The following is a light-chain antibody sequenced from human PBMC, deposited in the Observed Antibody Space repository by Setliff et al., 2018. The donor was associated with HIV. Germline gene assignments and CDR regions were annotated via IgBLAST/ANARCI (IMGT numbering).Light chain of an antibody. CDR1: SSNIGSNT. J-gene: IGLJ1*01. CDR3: AAWDDSLNGDV. CDR2: SNN. V-gene: IGLV1-44*01. Sequence: PSASGTPGQRVTISCSGSSSNIGSNTVNWYQQLPGTAPKLLIYSNNQRPSGVPDRFSGSKSGTSASLAISGLQSEDEADYYCAAWDDSLNGDVFGTGTKVTGL.